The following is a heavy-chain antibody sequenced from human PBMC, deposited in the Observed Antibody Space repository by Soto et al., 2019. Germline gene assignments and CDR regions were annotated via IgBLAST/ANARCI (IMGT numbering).Heavy chain of an antibody. V-gene: IGHV5-10-1*01. CDR1: GYSFTSYW. J-gene: IGHJ6*02. D-gene: IGHD1-1*01. Sequence: GESLKISCKGSGYSFTSYWISWVRQMPGKGLEWMGRIDPSDSYTNYSPSFQGHVTISADKSISTAYLQWSSLKASDTAMYYCARFPTRAYYYYGMDVWGQGTTVTVSS. CDR2: IDPSDSYT. CDR3: ARFPTRAYYYYGMDV.